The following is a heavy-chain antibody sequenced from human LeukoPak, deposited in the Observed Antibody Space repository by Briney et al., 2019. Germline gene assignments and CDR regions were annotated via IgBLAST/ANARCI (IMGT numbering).Heavy chain of an antibody. Sequence: GGSLRLSCAASGFTFNDYGMNWVRQAPGKGLEWVSGINWNGGSTGYADSVKGRFTISRDNSKNTLYLQMNSLRADDTAVYYCATYVVATKSFDFWGQGTLVTVSS. CDR3: ATYVVATKSFDF. V-gene: IGHV3-20*04. CDR2: INWNGGST. D-gene: IGHD5-12*01. CDR1: GFTFNDYG. J-gene: IGHJ4*02.